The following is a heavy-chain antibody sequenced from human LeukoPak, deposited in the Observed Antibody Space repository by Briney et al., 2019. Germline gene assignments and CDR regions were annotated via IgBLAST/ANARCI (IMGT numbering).Heavy chain of an antibody. CDR1: GGSISSYY. CDR3: ARDKGYYDSSGYYYVGFDY. CDR2: IYYSGST. J-gene: IGHJ4*02. V-gene: IGHV4-59*01. Sequence: PSETLSLTCTVSGGSISSYYWSWIRQPPGKGLEWIGYIYYSGSTNYNPSLKSRVTISVDTSKNQFSLKLSSVTAADTAVYYCARDKGYYDSSGYYYVGFDYWGQGTLVTVSS. D-gene: IGHD3-22*01.